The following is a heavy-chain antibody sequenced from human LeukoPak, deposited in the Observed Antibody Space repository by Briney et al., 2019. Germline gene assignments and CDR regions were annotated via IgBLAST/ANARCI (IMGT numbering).Heavy chain of an antibody. CDR1: GGSFSSGDYY. J-gene: IGHJ4*02. CDR3: ARVTRRDGSLYFDY. D-gene: IGHD5-24*01. CDR2: LYYSGSN. V-gene: IGHV4-30-4*08. Sequence: SQPLSLTCTVSGGSFSSGDYYWSWIRQPPGKGLEWFGYLYYSGSNYYNPSLKSRVTISVDTSKNQFSLKLSSETAADTAVYYCARVTRRDGSLYFDYWGQGTLVTVSS.